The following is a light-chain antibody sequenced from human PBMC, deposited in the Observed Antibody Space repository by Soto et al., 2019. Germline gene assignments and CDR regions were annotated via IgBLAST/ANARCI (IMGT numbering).Light chain of an antibody. CDR2: GAS. V-gene: IGKV3-20*01. Sequence: EIVLTQSPGTLSLSPGERATLSCRASQSVSTRSLAWYQQKPGQAPRLLISGASSRAAGIPARFSGSGSGTDFTLTINSLEAEDFAVYYCQQYDSSPRTFGQGTKVDIK. J-gene: IGKJ1*01. CDR3: QQYDSSPRT. CDR1: QSVSTRS.